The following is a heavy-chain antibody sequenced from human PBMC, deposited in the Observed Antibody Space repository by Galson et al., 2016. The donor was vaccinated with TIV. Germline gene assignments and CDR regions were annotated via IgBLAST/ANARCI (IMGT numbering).Heavy chain of an antibody. CDR1: GYSIASGYF. Sequence: ETLSLTCTVSGYSIASGYFWGWIRQPPGKGLEWLGNMHESGSSYYNPSLKSRLTISVDTSKNQFSLKLRSVTAADSAVYYCARYCTSTTCRIYYYGMDVWGQGTTVIVSS. V-gene: IGHV4-38-2*02. CDR2: MHESGSS. J-gene: IGHJ6*02. D-gene: IGHD2-2*01. CDR3: ARYCTSTTCRIYYYGMDV.